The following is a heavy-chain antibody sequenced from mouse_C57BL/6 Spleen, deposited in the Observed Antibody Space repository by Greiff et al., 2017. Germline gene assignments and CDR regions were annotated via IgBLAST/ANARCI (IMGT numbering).Heavy chain of an antibody. CDR2: IDPENGDT. J-gene: IGHJ3*01. D-gene: IGHD1-1*01. V-gene: IGHV14-4*01. Sequence: EVQLQQSGAELVRPGASVKLSCTASGFNIKDDYMHWVKQRPEQGLEWIGWIDPENGDTEYASKFQGKATITADTSSNTAYLQLSSLTSEDTAVYYCTMAYGSSFFAYWGQGTLVTVSA. CDR1: GFNIKDDY. CDR3: TMAYGSSFFAY.